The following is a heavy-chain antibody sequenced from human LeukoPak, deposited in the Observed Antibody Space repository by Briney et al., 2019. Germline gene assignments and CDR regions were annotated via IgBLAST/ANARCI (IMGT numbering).Heavy chain of an antibody. Sequence: GGSLRLSCAASGFTVSDNYMSWVRQAPGKGLGWVSVIYSGDTTYYADSVKGRFTISRDNAKNSVYLQMNGLKAEDTAVYHCVGGPGWVFDLWGRGTLVTVSS. D-gene: IGHD6-19*01. CDR3: VGGPGWVFDL. CDR2: IYSGDTT. J-gene: IGHJ2*01. CDR1: GFTVSDNY. V-gene: IGHV3-53*01.